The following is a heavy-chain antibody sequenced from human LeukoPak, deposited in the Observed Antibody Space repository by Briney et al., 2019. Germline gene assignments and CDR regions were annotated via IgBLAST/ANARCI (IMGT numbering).Heavy chain of an antibody. D-gene: IGHD4-17*01. CDR1: GGSISSSSYY. CDR3: ARRPPTVSYGMDV. CDR2: IYYSGST. V-gene: IGHV4-39*01. J-gene: IGHJ6*02. Sequence: SETLSLTCTVSGGSISSSSYYWGWIRQPPGKGLEWIGSIYYSGSTYYNPSLKSRVTISVDTSKNQFSLKLSSVTAADTAVYYCARRPPTVSYGMDVWGQGTTVTVSS.